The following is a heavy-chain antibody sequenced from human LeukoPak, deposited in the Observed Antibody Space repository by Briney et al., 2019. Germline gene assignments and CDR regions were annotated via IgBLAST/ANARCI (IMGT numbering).Heavy chain of an antibody. CDR2: IYYSGST. CDR3: ARAAGDYVWGSHRGPDY. V-gene: IGHV4-31*03. D-gene: IGHD3-16*02. CDR1: GGSISSGGYY. Sequence: SETLSLTCTVSGGSISSGGYYWSWIRQHPGKGLEWIGYIYYSGSTYYNPSLKSRVTISVDTSKNQFSLKLSSVTAADTAVYYCARAAGDYVWGSHRGPDYWGQGTLVTVSS. J-gene: IGHJ4*02.